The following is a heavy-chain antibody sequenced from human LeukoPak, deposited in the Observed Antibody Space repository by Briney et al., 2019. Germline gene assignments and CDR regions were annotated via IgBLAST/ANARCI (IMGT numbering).Heavy chain of an antibody. D-gene: IGHD5-12*01. CDR1: GFTFSSYG. Sequence: PGGSLRLSCAASGFTFSSYGMNWVRQAPGKGLEWVSSISSSSSYIYYADSVKGRFTISRDNAKNSLYLQMNSLRAEDTAVYYCARRLATIRSQVDYWGQGTLVTVSS. CDR3: ARRLATIRSQVDY. J-gene: IGHJ4*02. CDR2: ISSSSSYI. V-gene: IGHV3-21*01.